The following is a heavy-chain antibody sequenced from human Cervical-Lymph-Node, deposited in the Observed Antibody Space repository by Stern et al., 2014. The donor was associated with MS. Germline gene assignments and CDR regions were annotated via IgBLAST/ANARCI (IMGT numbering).Heavy chain of an antibody. Sequence: QVQLVQSGGGVVQPGESLRLSCAASGFTFSTYGMHWVRQAPGKGLEWLAVIWFDGTNKYYSDSVKGRFTISRDNSNNTLYLQMNSLRADDTAEYYCASLYYDSWSSRGYYGMDVWGQGTTVTVSS. CDR2: IWFDGTNK. CDR3: ASLYYDSWSSRGYYGMDV. CDR1: GFTFSTYG. D-gene: IGHD3-3*01. J-gene: IGHJ6*02. V-gene: IGHV3-33*01.